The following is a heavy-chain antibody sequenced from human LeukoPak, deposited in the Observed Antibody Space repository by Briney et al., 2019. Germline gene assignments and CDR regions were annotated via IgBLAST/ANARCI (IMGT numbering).Heavy chain of an antibody. CDR2: LSDSGGGI. Sequence: GGSLRLSCAASGFSLSSYGMTWVRQAPGKQLEWVSTLSDSGGGIYYADSVKGRFTISRDNAKNSLYLQMNSLRAEDTAVYYCARVSSSSGRLQLRYFDYWGQGTLVTVSS. CDR3: ARVSSSSGRLQLRYFDY. CDR1: GFSLSSYG. D-gene: IGHD5-24*01. V-gene: IGHV3-21*04. J-gene: IGHJ4*02.